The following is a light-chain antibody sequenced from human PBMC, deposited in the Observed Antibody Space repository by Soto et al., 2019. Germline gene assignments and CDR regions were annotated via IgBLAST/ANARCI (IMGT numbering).Light chain of an antibody. Sequence: QSALTQPASVSGSPGQSITISCTGTGSDIGGYNYVSWYQQHPGKAPKLLIYEVSNRPSGVSNRFSGSKSGNTASLTISGLQAEDEADYSCNSYTSTSTLVVFGGRTQLTVL. CDR2: EVS. J-gene: IGLJ3*02. V-gene: IGLV2-14*01. CDR3: NSYTSTSTLVV. CDR1: GSDIGGYNY.